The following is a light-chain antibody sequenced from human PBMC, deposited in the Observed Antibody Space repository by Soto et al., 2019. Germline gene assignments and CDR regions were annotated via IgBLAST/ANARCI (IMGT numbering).Light chain of an antibody. J-gene: IGLJ3*02. Sequence: QSVLTQPPSVSGSPGQSVTISCTGTSTDIGGYNYVSWYQQYPGKAPKLLIYEVSNRPSGVSNRFSGSKSGNTASLTISGLQAEDEADYYCSSYATSIGVFGGGTKLTVL. CDR1: STDIGGYNY. V-gene: IGLV2-14*01. CDR2: EVS. CDR3: SSYATSIGV.